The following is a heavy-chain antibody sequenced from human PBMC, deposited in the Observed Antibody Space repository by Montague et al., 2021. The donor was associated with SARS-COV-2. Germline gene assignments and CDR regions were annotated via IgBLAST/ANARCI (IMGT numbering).Heavy chain of an antibody. J-gene: IGHJ5*02. CDR3: ASAGGFYDYWSGYSSSAGFFDP. Sequence: SETLSLTCTVSVDSVSSYYWSWIRQPPGEGQQWLGYIYYCGSTDYNSSLKSRVTMSVDTSKTQLSLRLNSVTTADTAVYFCASAGGFYDYWSGYSSSAGFFDPWGQGILVTVSS. V-gene: IGHV4-59*02. D-gene: IGHD3-3*01. CDR2: IYYCGST. CDR1: VDSVSSYY.